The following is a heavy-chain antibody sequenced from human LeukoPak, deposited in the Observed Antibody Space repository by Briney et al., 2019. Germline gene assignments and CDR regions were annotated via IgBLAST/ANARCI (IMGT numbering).Heavy chain of an antibody. Sequence: GGSLRLSCAASGFTFDSYAMTWVRQAPGKGLEWVSSISGGGSISYNADSVRGRFTISRDNSKNTLYLQMNSLRAGDTAVYYCAKDPIFGRSRILDYFDFWGQGTLVTVSS. J-gene: IGHJ4*02. V-gene: IGHV3-23*01. D-gene: IGHD3-10*02. CDR2: ISGGGSIS. CDR1: GFTFDSYA. CDR3: AKDPIFGRSRILDYFDF.